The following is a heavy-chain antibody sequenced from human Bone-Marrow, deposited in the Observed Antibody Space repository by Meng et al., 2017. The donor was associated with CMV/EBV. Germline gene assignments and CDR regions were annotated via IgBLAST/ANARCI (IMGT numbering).Heavy chain of an antibody. Sequence: GASLKISCAASGFSFSDYAMHWVRQAPGKGLEWVTFNRHDGSNKYYAESVKGRFTISRDNAKNSLYLQMNSLRAEDTAVYYCARGDLTLDYWGQGPLVPVPS. CDR2: NRHDGSNK. J-gene: IGHJ4*02. V-gene: IGHV3-30*02. D-gene: IGHD2-21*02. CDR1: GFSFSDYA. CDR3: ARGDLTLDY.